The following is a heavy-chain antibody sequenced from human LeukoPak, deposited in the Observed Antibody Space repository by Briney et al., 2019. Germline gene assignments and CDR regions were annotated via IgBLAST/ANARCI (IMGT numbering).Heavy chain of an antibody. D-gene: IGHD3-22*01. J-gene: IGHJ4*02. CDR1: GFTFSTYA. V-gene: IGHV3-23*01. Sequence: GGSLRLSCAASGFTFSTYAMNWVRQAPGKGLEWVSIISGSGGNTFYADAVKGRFTISRDNSINTLYLQMNSLRAEDTAVYYCAKLVYYDSSGYYYPLVDYWGQGTLVTVSS. CDR3: AKLVYYDSSGYYYPLVDY. CDR2: ISGSGGNT.